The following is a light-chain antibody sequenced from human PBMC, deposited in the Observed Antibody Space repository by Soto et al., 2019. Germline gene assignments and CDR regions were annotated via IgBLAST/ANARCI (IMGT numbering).Light chain of an antibody. CDR3: AAWDDSPPGHV. CDR2: SNN. CDR1: SSNIGSNT. Sequence: QSALTQPPSASGTPGQRVTISCSGSSSNIGSNTVNWYQQLAGTAPKLLIYSNNQRPSGVPDRFSGSKSGTSASLAISGLHSEDDADYSCAAWDDSPPGHVFGTGTNLTVL. V-gene: IGLV1-44*01. J-gene: IGLJ1*01.